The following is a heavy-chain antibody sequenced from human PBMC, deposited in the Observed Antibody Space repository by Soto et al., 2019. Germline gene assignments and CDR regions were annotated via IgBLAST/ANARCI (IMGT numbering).Heavy chain of an antibody. J-gene: IGHJ4*02. V-gene: IGHV3-33*01. D-gene: IGHD2-15*01. CDR3: VRGPSLVGDVTSFDY. CDR2: IWNHGRED. Sequence: QVHLVESGGGVVQPGRSLRLSCAASGFTFSTYGMHWVRQAPGKGLEWVALIWNHGREDSYADSVKGRFTISRDNSKNTLWLQMNSLRADDTAVYYCVRGPSLVGDVTSFDYWGQGSLVTVSS. CDR1: GFTFSTYG.